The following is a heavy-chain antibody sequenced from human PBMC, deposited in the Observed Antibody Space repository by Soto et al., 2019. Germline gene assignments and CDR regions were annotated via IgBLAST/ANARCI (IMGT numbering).Heavy chain of an antibody. CDR3: AKHGDCVFDN. V-gene: IGHV3-23*01. CDR1: GFTFNTYA. Sequence: GGSLRLSCAASGFTFNTYAMSWVRQAPGKGLEWVSAISSSGGSTYYADSVKGRFTISRDNSKNTLYLQMNSLSDEDTAVYYCAKHGDCVFDNWGQGTLVTVSS. D-gene: IGHD2-21*02. CDR2: ISSSGGST. J-gene: IGHJ4*02.